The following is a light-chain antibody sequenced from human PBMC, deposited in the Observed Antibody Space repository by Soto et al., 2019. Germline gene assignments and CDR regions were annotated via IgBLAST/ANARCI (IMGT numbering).Light chain of an antibody. J-gene: IGLJ2*01. CDR2: EVS. Sequence: QSALTQPASVSGSPGQSITISCTGTGSDAGGYNYVSWYQQHPDKAPKLMIYEVSNRPSGVSNRFSGSKSGNTASLTISGLQAEDEAAYYCSSYTSSTTLGVLFGGGTKLTVL. CDR3: SSYTSSTTLGVL. CDR1: GSDAGGYNY. V-gene: IGLV2-14*01.